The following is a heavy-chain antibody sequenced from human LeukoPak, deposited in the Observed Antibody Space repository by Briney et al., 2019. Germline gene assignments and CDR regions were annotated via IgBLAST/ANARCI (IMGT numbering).Heavy chain of an antibody. Sequence: PSETLSLTCTVSGGSISSGDYYWSWIRQHPGKGLEWIGYIYYSGSTYYNPSLKSRVTISVDTSKNQFSLKLSSVTAADTAVYYCARKVVVAANIDYWGQGTLVTVSS. CDR3: ARKVVVAANIDY. CDR1: GGSISSGDYY. D-gene: IGHD2-15*01. V-gene: IGHV4-31*03. CDR2: IYYSGST. J-gene: IGHJ4*02.